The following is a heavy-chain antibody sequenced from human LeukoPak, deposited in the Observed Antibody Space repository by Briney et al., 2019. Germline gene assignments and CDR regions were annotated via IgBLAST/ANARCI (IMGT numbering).Heavy chain of an antibody. CDR3: ARSDYYDSSGFDY. CDR1: GYTFTGYY. D-gene: IGHD3-22*01. Sequence: ASVKVSCKASGYTFTGYYMHWVRQAPGQGLEWMGWINPNSGGTNYAQKLQGRVTMTTDTSTSTAYMELRSVRSDDTAVYYCARSDYYDSSGFDYWGQGTLVTVSS. J-gene: IGHJ4*02. V-gene: IGHV1-2*02. CDR2: INPNSGGT.